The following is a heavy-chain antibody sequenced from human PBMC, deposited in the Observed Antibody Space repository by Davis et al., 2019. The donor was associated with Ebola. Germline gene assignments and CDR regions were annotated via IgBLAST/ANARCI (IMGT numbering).Heavy chain of an antibody. D-gene: IGHD4-11*01. Sequence: GESLKISCVASGFTFSSYAMNWVRQAPGKGLEWVSGISGTGADTYYADFVKGRFTISRDNSKNTLYLQIYRLRTEDTAVYYCARRDYSNYRYYGMDVWGQGTTVTVSS. CDR2: ISGTGADT. CDR1: GFTFSSYA. CDR3: ARRDYSNYRYYGMDV. J-gene: IGHJ6*02. V-gene: IGHV3-23*01.